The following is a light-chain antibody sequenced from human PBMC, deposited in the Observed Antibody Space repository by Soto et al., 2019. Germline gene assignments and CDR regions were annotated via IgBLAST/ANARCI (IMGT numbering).Light chain of an antibody. J-gene: IGKJ4*01. CDR3: QQYKSYPLT. CDR2: AAS. Sequence: DIQMTQSPSSLSASVGDRVTITCRASQDISHYLAWFQQKPGKAPKSLIHAASSLQGGVPSKFSGSGSGTHFTLTISSLQPEDFATYYCQQYKSYPLTFGGGTKVEIK. V-gene: IGKV1-16*02. CDR1: QDISHY.